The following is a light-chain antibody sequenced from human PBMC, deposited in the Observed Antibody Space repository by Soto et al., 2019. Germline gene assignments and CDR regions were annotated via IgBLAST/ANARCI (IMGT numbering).Light chain of an antibody. CDR2: GAS. CDR3: QQYGSSPKT. J-gene: IGKJ1*01. V-gene: IGKV3-20*01. Sequence: EIVLTQSPGTLSLSPGERATLSCRASQSVSSSNLAWYKQKPGQPPRLLIYGASSRATGIPDRFSGSGSGTDFTLTISRLEPEDFAVYYCQQYGSSPKTFGQGTKVEIK. CDR1: QSVSSSN.